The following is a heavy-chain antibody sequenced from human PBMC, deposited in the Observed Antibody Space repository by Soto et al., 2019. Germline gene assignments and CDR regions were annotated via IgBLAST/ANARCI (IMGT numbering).Heavy chain of an antibody. CDR2: IYYSGST. V-gene: IGHV4-61*01. Sequence: QVQLQESGPGLVKPSETLSLTCTVSGGSVSSGSYYWSWIRQPPGKGLEWIGYIYYSGSTNYNPHLKSRVTISVDTSKNQFSLKLRSVTAADTAVYYCAPSYRGSYYGFWFDPWGQGNLVTVSS. CDR3: APSYRGSYYGFWFDP. CDR1: GGSVSSGSYY. J-gene: IGHJ5*02. D-gene: IGHD1-26*01.